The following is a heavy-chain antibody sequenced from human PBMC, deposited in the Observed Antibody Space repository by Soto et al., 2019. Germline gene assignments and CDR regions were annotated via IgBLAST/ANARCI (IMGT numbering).Heavy chain of an antibody. CDR3: AKHAAAAAPDY. V-gene: IGHV3-23*01. CDR1: GFTFSSYS. CDR2: ISASGGGT. D-gene: IGHD2-2*01. Sequence: GGSLRLSFTASGFTFSSYSLSWVRQAPGKGLEWVSLISASGGGTYYADSVKGRFTISRDNSKNTLYLQMNSLRAEDTAVYYCAKHAAAAAPDYWGQGTQVTVSS. J-gene: IGHJ4*02.